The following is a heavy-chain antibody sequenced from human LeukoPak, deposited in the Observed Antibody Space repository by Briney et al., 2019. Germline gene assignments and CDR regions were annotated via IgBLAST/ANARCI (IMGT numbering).Heavy chain of an antibody. CDR3: AKPVSGGLAVTADWFHP. Sequence: GVSLRLSRAASVFSLSLYSIIWLPQPPAKGLEEVSTINGNSGTTSYEASVRGSFTISRANSQNTLYLQVNPLRADDPATYYCAKPVSGGLAVTADWFHPWGQGRLV. J-gene: IGHJ5*01. CDR2: INGNSGTT. CDR1: VFSLSLYS. D-gene: IGHD6-19*01. V-gene: IGHV3-23*01.